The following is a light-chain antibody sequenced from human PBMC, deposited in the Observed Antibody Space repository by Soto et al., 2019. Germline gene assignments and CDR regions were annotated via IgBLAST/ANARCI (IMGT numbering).Light chain of an antibody. CDR2: DVS. V-gene: IGLV2-14*01. Sequence: QSVLTQPASVSGSPGQSITISCTGTSSVVGGYSYVSWYQQCPGKAPKLMIFDVSYRPSGVSNRFSGSKSGNTASLTISGLQAEDEADYYCSSYTSSSSNVFGTGTKVTVL. CDR1: SSVVGGYSY. CDR3: SSYTSSSSNV. J-gene: IGLJ1*01.